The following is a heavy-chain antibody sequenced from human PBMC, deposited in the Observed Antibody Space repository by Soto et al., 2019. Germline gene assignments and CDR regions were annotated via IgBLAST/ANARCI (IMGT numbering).Heavy chain of an antibody. CDR3: ARLVNGGNYKVAYYYYGMDV. J-gene: IGHJ6*02. CDR1: GYSFTSYW. D-gene: IGHD4-4*01. CDR2: IYPGDSDT. V-gene: IGHV5-51*01. Sequence: GESLKISCKGSGYSFTSYWIGWVRQMPGKGLEWMGIIYPGDSDTRYSPSFQGQVTISADKSISTAYLQWSSLKASDTAMYYWARLVNGGNYKVAYYYYGMDVWGQGTTVTVSS.